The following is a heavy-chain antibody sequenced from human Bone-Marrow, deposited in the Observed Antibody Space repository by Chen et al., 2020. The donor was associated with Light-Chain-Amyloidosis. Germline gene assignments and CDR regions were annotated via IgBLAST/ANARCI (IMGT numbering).Heavy chain of an antibody. CDR1: GYTFPNYW. D-gene: IGHD5-12*01. J-gene: IGHJ4*02. Sequence: EVQLEQSGPDVKKPGESLKISCKGSGYTFPNYWIGWVRQMPGKGLELMGVIYPDDSDAIYSPSFEGQVTISADKSITTAYLQWRSLKASDTAMYYCARRRDGYNFDYLGQGTLVTVSS. CDR3: ARRRDGYNFDY. CDR2: IYPDDSDA. V-gene: IGHV5-51*01.